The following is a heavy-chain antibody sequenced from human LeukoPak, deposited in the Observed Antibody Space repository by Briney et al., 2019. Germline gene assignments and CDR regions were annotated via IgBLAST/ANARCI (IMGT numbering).Heavy chain of an antibody. CDR3: ARDMSGYSYGYVTGAFDI. V-gene: IGHV3-21*01. J-gene: IGHJ3*02. Sequence: GGSLRLSCAASGFTFSSYSMNWVRQTPGKGLEWVSSISSSSSYIYYADSVKGRFTISRDNAKNSLYLQMNSLRAEDTAVYYCARDMSGYSYGYVTGAFDIWGQGTMVTVSS. CDR2: ISSSSSYI. D-gene: IGHD5-18*01. CDR1: GFTFSSYS.